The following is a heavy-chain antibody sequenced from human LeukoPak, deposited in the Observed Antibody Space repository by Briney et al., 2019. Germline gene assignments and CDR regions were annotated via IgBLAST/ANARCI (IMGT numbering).Heavy chain of an antibody. CDR3: ARFYYDSSGYDAFDI. J-gene: IGHJ3*02. Sequence: VAAAKVSCKASGYTFTSYGISSVRQAPGQGLEWMGWISAYNGNTKYAQKLQGRVAMTTDTSTSTAYMELRSLRSDDTAVYYCARFYYDSSGYDAFDIWGQGTMVTVSS. D-gene: IGHD3-22*01. CDR2: ISAYNGNT. V-gene: IGHV1-18*01. CDR1: GYTFTSYG.